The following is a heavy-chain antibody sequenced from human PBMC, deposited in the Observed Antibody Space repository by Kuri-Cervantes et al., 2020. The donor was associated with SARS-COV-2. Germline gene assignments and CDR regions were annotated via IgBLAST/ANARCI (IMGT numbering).Heavy chain of an antibody. V-gene: IGHV4-30-2*01. CDR3: ARVGRAGPFDY. J-gene: IGHJ4*02. CDR2: IYHSGST. Sequence: SETLSLTCTVSGGSISSGGYYWSWIRQPPGKGLEWIGYIYHSGSTYYNPSLKSRVTITVDRSKNQFSLKLSSVTAADTAMYYCARVGRAGPFDYWGQGTLVTVSS. D-gene: IGHD6-13*01. CDR1: GGSISSGGYY.